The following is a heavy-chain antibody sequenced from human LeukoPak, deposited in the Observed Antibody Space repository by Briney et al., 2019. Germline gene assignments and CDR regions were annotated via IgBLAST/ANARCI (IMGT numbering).Heavy chain of an antibody. Sequence: PGGSLRLSCAASGFTFSSYSMNWVRQAPGKGLEWVSYISSSSGTIYYADSVKGRFTISRDNAKNSLYLQMNGLRDEDTAVYYCARGHADFWSGYSAFDYWGQGTLVTVSS. CDR2: ISSSSGTI. V-gene: IGHV3-48*02. CDR1: GFTFSSYS. D-gene: IGHD3-3*01. J-gene: IGHJ4*02. CDR3: ARGHADFWSGYSAFDY.